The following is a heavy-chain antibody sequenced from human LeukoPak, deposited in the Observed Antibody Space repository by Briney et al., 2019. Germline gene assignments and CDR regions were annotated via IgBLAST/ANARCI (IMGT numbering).Heavy chain of an antibody. J-gene: IGHJ6*02. Sequence: ASVKVSCKASGYTFTGYYMHWVRQAPGQGLEWMGWINPNSGGTNYAQKFQGRVTMTRDTSISTAYMELSRLRSDDTAVYYCARGSGPGYSYGYYYYYGMDVWGQGTTVTVSS. CDR2: INPNSGGT. D-gene: IGHD5-18*01. CDR3: ARGSGPGYSYGYYYYYGMDV. V-gene: IGHV1-2*02. CDR1: GYTFTGYY.